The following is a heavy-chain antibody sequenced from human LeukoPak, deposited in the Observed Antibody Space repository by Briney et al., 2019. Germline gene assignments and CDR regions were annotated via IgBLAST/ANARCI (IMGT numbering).Heavy chain of an antibody. CDR3: ARVRDSSSWYLLGY. J-gene: IGHJ4*02. CDR2: ISSSSSYI. V-gene: IGHV3-21*01. Sequence: GGSLRLSCAASGFTVSSNYMSWVRQAPGKGLEWVSSISSSSSYIYYADSVKGRFTISRDNAKNSLYLQMNSLRAEDTAVYYCARVRDSSSWYLLGYWGQGTLVTVSS. CDR1: GFTVSSNY. D-gene: IGHD6-13*01.